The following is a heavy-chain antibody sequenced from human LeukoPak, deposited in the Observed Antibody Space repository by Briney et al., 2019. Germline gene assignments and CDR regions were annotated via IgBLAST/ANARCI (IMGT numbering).Heavy chain of an antibody. CDR2: IWYDGSKK. CDR1: GFTFSSYG. J-gene: IGHJ4*02. V-gene: IGHV3-33*01. D-gene: IGHD6-19*01. Sequence: GRSLRLSCVASGFTFSSYGMHWVRQTPGKGLEGVAVIWYDGSKKYSADSLKGRFTIPRDDSKSTLYLQMNSLRAEDTAVYYCARDLGTAGSFYFDYWGQGTLVTVSS. CDR3: ARDLGTAGSFYFDY.